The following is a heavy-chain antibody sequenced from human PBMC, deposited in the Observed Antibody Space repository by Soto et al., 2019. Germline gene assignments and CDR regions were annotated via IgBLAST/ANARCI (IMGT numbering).Heavy chain of an antibody. CDR2: IYYSGST. CDR1: GGSISSYY. Sequence: SETLSLTCTVSGGSISSYYWSWIRQPPGKGLEWIGYIYYSGSTNYNPSLKSRVTISVDTSKNQFSLKLSSVTAADTAVYYCARLRRSGYTYYYYYMDVWGKGTTVTVSS. D-gene: IGHD3-3*01. J-gene: IGHJ6*03. V-gene: IGHV4-59*08. CDR3: ARLRRSGYTYYYYYMDV.